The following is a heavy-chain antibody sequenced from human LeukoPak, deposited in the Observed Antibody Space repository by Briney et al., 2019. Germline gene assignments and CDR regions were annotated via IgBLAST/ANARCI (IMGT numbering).Heavy chain of an antibody. D-gene: IGHD3-22*01. J-gene: IGHJ4*02. Sequence: SETLSLTCTVSGGSISRYFWSWIRQPAGKGLEWIGRIYTSGSSNYNPSTNYNPSLKSRVTMSVDTSKNQFSLKLRSVTAADTAVYYCARDAPYYYDSSGYYSFQYWGQGTLVTVSS. CDR1: GGSISRYF. V-gene: IGHV4-4*07. CDR2: IYTSGSSNYNPST. CDR3: ARDAPYYYDSSGYYSFQY.